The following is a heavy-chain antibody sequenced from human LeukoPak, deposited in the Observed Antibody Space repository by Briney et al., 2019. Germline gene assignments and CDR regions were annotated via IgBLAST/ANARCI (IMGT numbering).Heavy chain of an antibody. CDR1: VGTFSRYA. Sequence: SVKVSCKASVGTFSRYAISWVGQAPGQGLEGMGGIIPILCTANLAQKFQGRVTITADKSTSTAYMELSSLRSEDTAVYYCARGTLGYCSGGSCQTGGYYYYGMDVWGKGTTVTVSS. J-gene: IGHJ6*04. V-gene: IGHV1-69*10. CDR3: ARGTLGYCSGGSCQTGGYYYYGMDV. D-gene: IGHD2-15*01. CDR2: IIPILCTA.